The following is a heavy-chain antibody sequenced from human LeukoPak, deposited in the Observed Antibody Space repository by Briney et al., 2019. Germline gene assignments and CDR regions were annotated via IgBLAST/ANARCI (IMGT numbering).Heavy chain of an antibody. J-gene: IGHJ4*02. V-gene: IGHV3-7*01. CDR3: VRDWEGAFDY. CDR2: IKQDGTEK. D-gene: IGHD1-26*01. CDR1: GLTFSHYW. Sequence: GGSLRLSCAVSGLTFSHYWMIWVRQAPGKGLEWVANIKQDGTEKYYVDSVKGRFTISRDNAKNSLYLQMNSLRAEDTAVYYCVRDWEGAFDYWGQGTLVTVSS.